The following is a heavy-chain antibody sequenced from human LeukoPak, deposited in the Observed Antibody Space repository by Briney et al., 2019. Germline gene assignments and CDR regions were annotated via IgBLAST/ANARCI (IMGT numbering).Heavy chain of an antibody. CDR1: GYTLTELS. CDR3: AIVTSILSDDFAP. V-gene: IGHV1-24*01. Sequence: ASVKVSCKVSGYTLTELSMHWVRQAPGKGLEWMGGFDPEDGETIYAQKFQGRVTMTEDTSTDTAYMELRSLRSEDTAVYYCAIVTSILSDDFAPWGQGTLVTVSS. CDR2: FDPEDGET. J-gene: IGHJ5*02. D-gene: IGHD2-15*01.